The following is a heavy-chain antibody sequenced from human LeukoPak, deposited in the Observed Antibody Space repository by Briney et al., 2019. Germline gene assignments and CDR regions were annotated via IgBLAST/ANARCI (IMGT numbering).Heavy chain of an antibody. Sequence: SETLSLTCAVYGGSLSGYYWSWFRQPPGKGLEWIGEVNHRGSTNYNPSLKSRVTISVDTSKNQFSLKLSSVTAADTVVYYCAREIIVARGAFDIWGQGTMVSVSS. V-gene: IGHV4-34*01. D-gene: IGHD5-12*01. CDR2: VNHRGST. CDR3: AREIIVARGAFDI. CDR1: GGSLSGYY. J-gene: IGHJ3*02.